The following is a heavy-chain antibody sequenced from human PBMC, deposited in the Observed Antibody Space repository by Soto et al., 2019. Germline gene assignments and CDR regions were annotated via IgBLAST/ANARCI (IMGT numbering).Heavy chain of an antibody. Sequence: ASVKVSCKASGYTFTGYYMHWVRQAPGQGLEWMGWISAYNGNTNYAQKLQGRVTMTTDTSTSTAYMELRSLRSDDTAVYYCARVRSIAALDAFDIWGQGTMVTVSS. V-gene: IGHV1-18*04. CDR3: ARVRSIAALDAFDI. D-gene: IGHD6-6*01. J-gene: IGHJ3*02. CDR1: GYTFTGYY. CDR2: ISAYNGNT.